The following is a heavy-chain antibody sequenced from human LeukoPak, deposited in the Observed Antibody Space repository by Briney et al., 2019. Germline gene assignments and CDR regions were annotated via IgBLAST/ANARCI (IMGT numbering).Heavy chain of an antibody. CDR2: INPNSGGT. D-gene: IGHD5-18*01. CDR1: GYTFTGYY. J-gene: IGHJ4*02. Sequence: ASVKVSCKASGYTFTGYYMHWVRQAPGQGLEWMGWINPNSGGTNYAQKFQGRVTMTRHTSISTAYMELSRLRSDDPAVYYCAIAGTEGYSYGDYWGQGTLVTVSS. V-gene: IGHV1-2*02. CDR3: AIAGTEGYSYGDY.